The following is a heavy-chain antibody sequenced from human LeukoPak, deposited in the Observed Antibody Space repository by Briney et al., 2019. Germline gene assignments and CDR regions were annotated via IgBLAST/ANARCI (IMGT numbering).Heavy chain of an antibody. J-gene: IGHJ4*02. CDR1: GGSISSHF. CDR3: ARDPVGRLRFFEWLPIRVY. V-gene: IGHV4-59*08. Sequence: SETLSLTCTVSGGSISSHFWGCIRQPPGKGLEWIGYIYYSGSTNYNPSLKSRVTISLDTSKNQISLKLTSVTAADTAVYYCARDPVGRLRFFEWLPIRVYWGQGTLVTVSS. CDR2: IYYSGST. D-gene: IGHD3-3*01.